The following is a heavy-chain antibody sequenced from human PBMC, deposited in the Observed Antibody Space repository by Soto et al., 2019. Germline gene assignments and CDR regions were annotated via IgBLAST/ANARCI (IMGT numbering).Heavy chain of an antibody. CDR3: ARARRGHWLTP. V-gene: IGHV1-2*02. Sequence: QEHLVQSGAEVKKPGASVKVSCKASGYSFTDYYMHWVRQAPGQGLEWMGWINTKTGGANYAQRFQGRITMTRDTSINTAYMELSRLRSDDTAIYYCARARRGHWLTPWGQGTVVTVSS. CDR1: GYSFTDYY. J-gene: IGHJ5*02. CDR2: INTKTGGA.